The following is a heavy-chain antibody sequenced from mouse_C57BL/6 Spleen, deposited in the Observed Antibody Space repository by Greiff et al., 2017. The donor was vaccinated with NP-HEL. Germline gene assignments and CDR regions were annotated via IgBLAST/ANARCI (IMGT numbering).Heavy chain of an antibody. Sequence: QVQLQQPGAELVKPGASVKMSCKASGYTFTSYWITWVKQRPGQGLEWIGDIYPGSGSTNYNEKFKSKATLTVDTSSTTAYMQLSSLTSEDSAVYDFASLYYDYDGTSQDYWGQGTSVTVSS. CDR1: GYTFTSYW. D-gene: IGHD2-4*01. J-gene: IGHJ4*01. CDR2: IYPGSGST. CDR3: ASLYYDYDGTSQDY. V-gene: IGHV1-55*01.